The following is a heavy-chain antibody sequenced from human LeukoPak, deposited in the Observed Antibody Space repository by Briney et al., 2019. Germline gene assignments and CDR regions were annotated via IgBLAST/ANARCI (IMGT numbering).Heavy chain of an antibody. CDR1: GFTFSSYE. D-gene: IGHD6-13*01. CDR2: ISSSGSTM. CDR3: ASSSWYALDY. V-gene: IGHV3-48*03. J-gene: IGHJ4*02. Sequence: GVLRLSCAASGFTFSSYEMNWVRQAPGKGLEWISYISSSGSTMYYADSVKGRFTISRDNAKNSLYLQMNSLRAEDTAIYYCASSSWYALDYWGQGTLVTVS.